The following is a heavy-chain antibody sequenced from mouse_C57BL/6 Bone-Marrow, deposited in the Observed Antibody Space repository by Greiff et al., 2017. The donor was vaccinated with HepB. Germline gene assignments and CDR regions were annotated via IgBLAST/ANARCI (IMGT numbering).Heavy chain of an antibody. D-gene: IGHD2-5*01. CDR2: ISSGGSYT. Sequence: EVQLVESGGDLVKPGGSLKLSCAASGFTFSSYGMYWVRQTPDKRLEWVATISSGGSYTYYPDSVKGPCTISSDNAKNTLYLQMSSLKSEDTAMYYCARHPYYSNYGGAWFAYWGQGTLVTVSA. V-gene: IGHV5-6*01. CDR1: GFTFSSYG. J-gene: IGHJ3*01. CDR3: ARHPYYSNYGGAWFAY.